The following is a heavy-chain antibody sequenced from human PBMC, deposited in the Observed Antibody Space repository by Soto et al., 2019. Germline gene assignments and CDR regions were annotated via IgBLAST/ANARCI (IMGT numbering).Heavy chain of an antibody. J-gene: IGHJ4*02. CDR3: ARDVAMPTGLGLGY. CDR1: GFAFTNYG. V-gene: IGHV3-30*03. Sequence: LRLSCAASGFAFTNYGIHWVRQAPGKGLEWVAHISNDGSKKFYGDSVKGRFTISRDNSENTVYLQMTSLRPDDTAVFYCARDVAMPTGLGLGYWGQGTLVTVSS. D-gene: IGHD6-19*01. CDR2: ISNDGSKK.